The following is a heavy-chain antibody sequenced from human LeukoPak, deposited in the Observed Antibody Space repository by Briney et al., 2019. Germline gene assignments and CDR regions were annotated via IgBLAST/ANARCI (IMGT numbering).Heavy chain of an antibody. Sequence: GGSLRLSCAASEFTFSYYNLNWVRQAPGKGLEWVSSISSSSSYIYYADSVKGRFTISRDNAKNSLYLQMNSLRAEDTAVYYCARDFHPDGPFDYWGQGTLVTVSS. CDR2: ISSSSSYI. J-gene: IGHJ4*02. CDR1: EFTFSYYN. D-gene: IGHD5-24*01. CDR3: ARDFHPDGPFDY. V-gene: IGHV3-21*01.